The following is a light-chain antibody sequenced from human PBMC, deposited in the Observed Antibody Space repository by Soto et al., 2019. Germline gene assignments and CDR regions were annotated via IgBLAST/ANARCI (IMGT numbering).Light chain of an antibody. V-gene: IGLV2-14*01. J-gene: IGLJ1*01. CDR3: CSYTSSNTRV. CDR2: DVS. Sequence: QSVLTQAVSVSGSPGQSITISCTGTSSDVRDYNYVSWYQQHRGEGPKLMIYDVSNRPSGLSNRFSGYKSGNTASLTISGLQAEDEADYYCCSYTSSNTRVFGTGSKVTVL. CDR1: SSDVRDYNY.